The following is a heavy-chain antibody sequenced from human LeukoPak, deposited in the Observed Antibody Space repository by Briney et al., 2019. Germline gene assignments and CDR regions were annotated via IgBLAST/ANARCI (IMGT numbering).Heavy chain of an antibody. CDR3: AKGGYSTSRYMLGWFDP. V-gene: IGHV3-23*01. CDR1: GFTFSSYA. Sequence: PGGSLRLSCAASGFTFSSYAMSWVRQAPGKGLEWVSAISGSGGSTYYADSVKGRFTISRDNSKNTLYLQMNSLRAEDTAVYYCAKGGYSTSRYMLGWFDPWGQGTLVTVSS. J-gene: IGHJ5*02. CDR2: ISGSGGST. D-gene: IGHD2-2*02.